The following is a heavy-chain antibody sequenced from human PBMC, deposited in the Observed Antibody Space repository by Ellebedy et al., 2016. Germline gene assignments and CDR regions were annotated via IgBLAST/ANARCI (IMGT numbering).Heavy chain of an antibody. D-gene: IGHD3-22*01. CDR2: ISNSGADT. V-gene: IGHV3-23*01. CDR1: GFTFSNFA. CDR3: AKQLKRVPDYYHSTSYDS. Sequence: GESLKISXAASGFTFSNFAMTWVRQAPGKGLDWVSTISNSGADTYYDTYYVQSVQGRFTISRDNSKNTLYLQMNSLRAEDTAVYYCAKQLKRVPDYYHSTSYDSWGQGTLVTVSS. J-gene: IGHJ5*01.